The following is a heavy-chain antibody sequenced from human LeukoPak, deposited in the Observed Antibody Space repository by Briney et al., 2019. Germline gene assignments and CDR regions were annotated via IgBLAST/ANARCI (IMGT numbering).Heavy chain of an antibody. CDR1: GFTFSNAW. Sequence: NAGGSLRLSCAASGFTFSNAWMSWVRQAPGKGLEWVGRIKSKTDGGTTDYAAPVKGRFTISRDDSKNTLYPQMNSLKTEDTAVYYCTTDWAEYYDILTGYYYFDYWGQGTLVTVSS. CDR3: TTDWAEYYDILTGYYYFDY. V-gene: IGHV3-15*01. CDR2: IKSKTDGGTT. J-gene: IGHJ4*02. D-gene: IGHD3-9*01.